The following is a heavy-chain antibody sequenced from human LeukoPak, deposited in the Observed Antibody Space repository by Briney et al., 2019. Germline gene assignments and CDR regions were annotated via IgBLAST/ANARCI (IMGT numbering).Heavy chain of an antibody. CDR2: IRYDGSNK. D-gene: IGHD3-9*01. Sequence: GGSLRLSCAASGFTFSSHGMHWVRQAPGKGLEWVAFIRYDGSNKYYADSVKGRFTISRDNSKNTLYLQMNSLRAEDTAVYYCAKDNYDILTGSNWFDPWGQGTLVTVSS. J-gene: IGHJ5*02. V-gene: IGHV3-30*02. CDR1: GFTFSSHG. CDR3: AKDNYDILTGSNWFDP.